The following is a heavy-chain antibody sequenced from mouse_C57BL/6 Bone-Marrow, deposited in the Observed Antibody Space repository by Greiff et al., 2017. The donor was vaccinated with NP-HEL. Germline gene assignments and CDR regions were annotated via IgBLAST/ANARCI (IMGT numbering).Heavy chain of an antibody. CDR1: GYTFTSYW. J-gene: IGHJ4*01. CDR2: INPSSGYT. D-gene: IGHD2-2*01. CDR3: AREDYGNDDDYYAMDY. V-gene: IGHV1-7*01. Sequence: VQLQQSGAELAKPGASVKLSCKASGYTFTSYWMHWVKQRPGQGLEWIGYINPSSGYTKYNQKFKDKATLTADKSSSTAYMQLRSLTYEDSAVYYCAREDYGNDDDYYAMDYWGQGTSVTVSS.